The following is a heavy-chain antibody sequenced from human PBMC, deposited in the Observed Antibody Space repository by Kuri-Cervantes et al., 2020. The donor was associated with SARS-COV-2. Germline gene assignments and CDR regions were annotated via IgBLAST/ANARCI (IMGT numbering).Heavy chain of an antibody. D-gene: IGHD6-13*01. J-gene: IGHJ4*02. CDR2: IYYSGST. Sequence: SEILSLTCTVSGGSISSYYWSWIRQPPGKGLEWIGYIYYSGSTNYNPSLKSRVTISVDTSKNQFSLKLSSVTTADTAVYYCARDDDSSWGQGTLVTVSS. V-gene: IGHV4-59*01. CDR3: ARDDDSS. CDR1: GGSISSYY.